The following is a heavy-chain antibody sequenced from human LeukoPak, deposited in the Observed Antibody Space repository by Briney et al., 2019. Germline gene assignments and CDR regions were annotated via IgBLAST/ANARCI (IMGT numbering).Heavy chain of an antibody. Sequence: PVKVSCKASGGTFSSYAISWVRQAPGQGLEWMGGIIPIFGTANYAQKFQGRVTITADESTSTAYMELSSLRSEDTAVYYCARGYCSGGSCYADAFDIWGQGTMVTVSS. CDR2: IIPIFGTA. D-gene: IGHD2-15*01. CDR1: GGTFSSYA. J-gene: IGHJ3*02. V-gene: IGHV1-69*13. CDR3: ARGYCSGGSCYADAFDI.